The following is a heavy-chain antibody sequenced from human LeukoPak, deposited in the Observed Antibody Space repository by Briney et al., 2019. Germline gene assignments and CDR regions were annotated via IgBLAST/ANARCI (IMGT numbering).Heavy chain of an antibody. CDR1: GGTFSSYA. V-gene: IGHV1-69*04. J-gene: IGHJ4*02. CDR3: ARNSIQYSSGWYDGGY. CDR2: IIPILGIA. Sequence: SVKVSCKASGGTFSSYAISWVRQAPGQGLEWMGRIIPILGIANYAQKFQGRVTITADKSTSTAYMELSSLRSEDTAVYYCARNSIQYSSGWYDGGYWGQGTLVTASS. D-gene: IGHD6-19*01.